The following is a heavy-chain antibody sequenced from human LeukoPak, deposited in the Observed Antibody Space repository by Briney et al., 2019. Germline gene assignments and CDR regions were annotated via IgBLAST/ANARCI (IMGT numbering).Heavy chain of an antibody. CDR1: GFTFTSSA. D-gene: IGHD4-23*01. CDR3: AAGTVVTPYYYYGMDV. Sequence: ASVTVSCKASGFTFTSSAVQWVRQARGQRLEWIGWIVVGSGNTNYAQKFQERVTITRDMSTSTAYMELSSLRSEDTAVYYCAAGTVVTPYYYYGMDVWGQGTTVTVSS. J-gene: IGHJ6*02. V-gene: IGHV1-58*01. CDR2: IVVGSGNT.